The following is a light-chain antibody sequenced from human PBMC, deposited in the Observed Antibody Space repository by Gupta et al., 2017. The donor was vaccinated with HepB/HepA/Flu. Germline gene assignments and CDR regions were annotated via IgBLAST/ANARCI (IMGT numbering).Light chain of an antibody. CDR3: QQYGSSPLWT. Sequence: EIVLTQSPGTLSLSPGERATLSCRASQSVSRSYLAWYQQKPGQAPRLLIYGASSRVTGIPDRFSGSGYGTDVTLTISRREPEDFAVYYCQQYGSSPLWTFGQGTKVEIK. J-gene: IGKJ1*01. V-gene: IGKV3-20*01. CDR2: GAS. CDR1: QSVSRSY.